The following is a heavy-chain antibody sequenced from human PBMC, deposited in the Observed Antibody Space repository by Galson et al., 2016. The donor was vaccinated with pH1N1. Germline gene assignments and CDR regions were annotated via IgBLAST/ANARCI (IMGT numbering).Heavy chain of an antibody. CDR2: TSYDGSNK. J-gene: IGHJ6*02. Sequence: SLRLSCAASGFTFSTYAMHSVRKAPGKGLEWVALTSYDGSNKYYAASVKGRFTISRDNSNNTLYLEMNSLRAEDTAVYYCSRDTPYSSGWGYYYGMDVWGQGTTVTVSS. D-gene: IGHD6-19*01. CDR3: SRDTPYSSGWGYYYGMDV. CDR1: GFTFSTYA. V-gene: IGHV3-30-3*01.